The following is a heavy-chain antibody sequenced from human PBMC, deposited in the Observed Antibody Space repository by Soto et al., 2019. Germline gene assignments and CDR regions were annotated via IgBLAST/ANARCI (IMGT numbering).Heavy chain of an antibody. Sequence: TSETLSLTCTVSGGSISSYYWSWIRQPPGKGLEWIGYIYYSGSTNYNPSLKSRVTISVDTSKNQFSLKLSSVTAADTAVYYCARHDGYYDFWSGYNTGEYYYYYMDVWGKGTTVTVS. CDR1: GGSISSYY. CDR2: IYYSGST. J-gene: IGHJ6*03. D-gene: IGHD3-3*01. V-gene: IGHV4-59*08. CDR3: ARHDGYYDFWSGYNTGEYYYYYMDV.